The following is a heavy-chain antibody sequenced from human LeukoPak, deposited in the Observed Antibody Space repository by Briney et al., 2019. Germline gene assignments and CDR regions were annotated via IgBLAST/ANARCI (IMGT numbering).Heavy chain of an antibody. D-gene: IGHD3-3*01. Sequence: GASVKVSCKASGYTFTNHGMNWVRQAPGQGLEWMGWINTNTGNPTYAQGFTGRFVFSLDSSASTAYLQINSLKAEDTAVYYCARSMSGATVGCWGQGTLVTVSS. CDR2: INTNTGNP. J-gene: IGHJ4*02. V-gene: IGHV7-4-1*02. CDR1: GYTFTNHG. CDR3: ARSMSGATVGC.